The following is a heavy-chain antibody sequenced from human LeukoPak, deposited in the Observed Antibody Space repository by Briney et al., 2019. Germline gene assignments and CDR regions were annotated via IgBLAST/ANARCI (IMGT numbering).Heavy chain of an antibody. D-gene: IGHD2-21*01. J-gene: IGHJ3*02. V-gene: IGHV1-24*01. CDR1: RYTLTELS. CDR2: FDTEDGET. Sequence: SVKVSCKVSRYTLTELSMHWVRQAPGKGLGWMGGFDTEDGETIYAQKFQGRVTMTEDTSTDTAYMELSSLRSEYTAVYYCAAYYCGGDCYFLDAFDIWGQGTMVTVSS. CDR3: AAYYCGGDCYFLDAFDI.